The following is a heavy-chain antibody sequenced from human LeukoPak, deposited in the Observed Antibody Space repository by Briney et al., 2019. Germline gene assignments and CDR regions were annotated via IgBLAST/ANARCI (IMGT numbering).Heavy chain of an antibody. CDR3: ARRLRRVRGVIDY. CDR1: GFTFSSYS. J-gene: IGHJ4*02. Sequence: GSLRLSCAASGFTFSSYSMNWVRQPPGKGLEWIGEINHSGSTNYNPSLKSRVTISVDTSKNQFSLKLSSVTAADTAVYYCARRLRRVRGVIDYWGQGTLVTVSS. V-gene: IGHV4-34*01. D-gene: IGHD3-10*01. CDR2: INHSGST.